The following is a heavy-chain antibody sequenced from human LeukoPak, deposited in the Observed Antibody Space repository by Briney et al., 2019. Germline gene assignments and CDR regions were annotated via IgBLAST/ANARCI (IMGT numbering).Heavy chain of an antibody. J-gene: IGHJ3*02. CDR1: GFTFRSYA. Sequence: PGRSLRLSCAASGFTFRSYAMHWVRQAPGKGLEWVAVISYDGSNKYYADSVKGRFTISRDNSKNTLYLQMNSLRAEDTAVYYCARDSPYSDYLIGGAFNIWGQGTMVTVSS. V-gene: IGHV3-30-3*01. CDR2: ISYDGSNK. CDR3: ARDSPYSDYLIGGAFNI. D-gene: IGHD4-11*01.